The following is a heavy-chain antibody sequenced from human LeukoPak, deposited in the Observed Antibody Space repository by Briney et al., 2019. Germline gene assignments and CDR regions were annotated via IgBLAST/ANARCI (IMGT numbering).Heavy chain of an antibody. CDR2: IYQSGST. Sequence: SETLSLTCAVSGGSISSGGYSWSWIRQPPGKGLEWIGYIYQSGSTYYNPSLKSRVTISVDRSKNQFSLRLSSVTAADTAVFYCARVIGVEDGYKPYGFYFDYWGQGTLVTVSS. V-gene: IGHV4-30-2*01. CDR1: GGSISSGGYS. J-gene: IGHJ4*02. D-gene: IGHD5-24*01. CDR3: ARVIGVEDGYKPYGFYFDY.